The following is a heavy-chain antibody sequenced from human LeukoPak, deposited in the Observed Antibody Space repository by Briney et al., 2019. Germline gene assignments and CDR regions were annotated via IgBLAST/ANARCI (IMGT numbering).Heavy chain of an antibody. CDR3: ARDSEPPGIAAAVSWFDP. CDR1: GYTFTSYY. CDR2: INPSGGST. D-gene: IGHD6-13*01. V-gene: IGHV1-46*01. Sequence: ASVKVSCKASGYTFTSYYMHWVRQAPGQGLEWMGIINPSGGSTSYAQKFQGRVTITREKSKSKVYMELSSLRSEDTAVYYCARDSEPPGIAAAVSWFDPWGQGTLVTVSS. J-gene: IGHJ5*02.